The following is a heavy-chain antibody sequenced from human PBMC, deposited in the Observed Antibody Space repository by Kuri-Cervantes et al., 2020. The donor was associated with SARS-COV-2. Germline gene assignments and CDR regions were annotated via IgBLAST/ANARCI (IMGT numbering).Heavy chain of an antibody. D-gene: IGHD4-11*01. CDR1: GFTFSSYW. Sequence: GESLKISCAASGFTFSSYWMNWVRQAPGKGLEWVSSISSSSSYIYYADSMRGRFTISRDNAKNSLYLQMNSLRAEDTAVYYCAREDGKALQDPRLWDYWGQGTLVTVSS. V-gene: IGHV3-21*01. CDR3: AREDGKALQDPRLWDY. J-gene: IGHJ4*02. CDR2: ISSSSSYI.